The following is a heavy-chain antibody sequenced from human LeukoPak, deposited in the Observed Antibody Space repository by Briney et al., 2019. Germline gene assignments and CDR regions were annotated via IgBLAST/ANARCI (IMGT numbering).Heavy chain of an antibody. J-gene: IGHJ6*02. CDR1: GGSIDNSH. CDR3: ARDSPTSPPAYYGMDV. Sequence: SETLSLTCTVFGGSIDNSHWTWIRQPPGKGLEWIGCIYNRGTTIYNPSLRSRLTISVDTSKNQLSLRLSSVTAADTAAYFCARDSPTSPPAYYGMDVWGRGTTVTVSS. D-gene: IGHD2-2*01. CDR2: IYNRGTT. V-gene: IGHV4-59*12.